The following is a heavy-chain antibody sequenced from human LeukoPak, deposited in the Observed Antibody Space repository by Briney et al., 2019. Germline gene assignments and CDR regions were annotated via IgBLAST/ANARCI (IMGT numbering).Heavy chain of an antibody. Sequence: ASVKVSCKASGYTFASYGISWVRQAPGRGLEWMGWISAYNDNTKYAQNLQGRVTLTTDTSTSTAYMELRSLTSDDTALYYCARDTARITTPGGPDYWGQGTLVTVSS. CDR1: GYTFASYG. CDR2: ISAYNDNT. V-gene: IGHV1-18*01. CDR3: ARDTARITTPGGPDY. J-gene: IGHJ4*02. D-gene: IGHD6-13*01.